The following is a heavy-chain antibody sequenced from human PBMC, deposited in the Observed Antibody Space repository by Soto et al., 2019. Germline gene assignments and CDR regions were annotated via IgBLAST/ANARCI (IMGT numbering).Heavy chain of an antibody. J-gene: IGHJ4*02. CDR2: IYYSLST. CDR1: SGSISSGGYC. D-gene: IGHD3-22*01. CDR3: ARVPYYYDISGYLDY. V-gene: IGHV4-31*02. Sequence: SETLSLTWTVSSGSISSGGYCGTWIRHHPWKGLEWIGYIYYSLSTYYNPSLKSRVTISVDTSKNQFSLKLSSVTAADTAVYYCARVPYYYDISGYLDYWGQGTLVTVSS.